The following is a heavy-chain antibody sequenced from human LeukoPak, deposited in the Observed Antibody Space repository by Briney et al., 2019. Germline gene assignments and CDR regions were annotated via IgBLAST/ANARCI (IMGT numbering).Heavy chain of an antibody. CDR1: GGTFSSYA. V-gene: IGHV1-69*05. CDR2: IIPIFGTA. J-gene: IGHJ6*03. CDR3: ARDPPGYYYYMDV. Sequence: SVKVSCKASGGTFSSYAISWVRQAPGQGLEWMGRIIPIFGTANYAQKFQGRVTITTDESTSTAYMELSSPRSEDTAVYYCARDPPGYYYYMDVWGKGTTVTVSS.